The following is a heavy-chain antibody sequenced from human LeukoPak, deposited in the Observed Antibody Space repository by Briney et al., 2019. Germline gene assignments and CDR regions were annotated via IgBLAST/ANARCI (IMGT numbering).Heavy chain of an antibody. CDR2: INGDASNT. CDR1: GLTFNSYW. J-gene: IGHJ4*02. Sequence: PGGSLRLSCAASGLTFNSYWMHWVRQVAGKGLVWVARINGDASNTTYADSVKGRFTISRDNAKNTLYLQMNSLRAEDTAVYYCARDGAVTNGRYFDYWGQGTLVTVSS. D-gene: IGHD4-17*01. V-gene: IGHV3-74*03. CDR3: ARDGAVTNGRYFDY.